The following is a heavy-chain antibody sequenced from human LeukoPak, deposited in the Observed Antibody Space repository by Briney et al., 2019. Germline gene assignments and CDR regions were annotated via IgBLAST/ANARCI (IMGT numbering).Heavy chain of an antibody. CDR2: IIPIFGTA. D-gene: IGHD3-22*01. CDR1: GGSFSRYA. CDR3: ARGSGETGGYYYVY. J-gene: IGHJ4*02. Sequence: SVKVSCKASGGSFSRYAISWVRQAPGQGLEWMGGIIPIFGTANYAQKFQGKVTITADESTRTAYMELRTLRSEDTAIYYCARGSGETGGYYYVYWGRGTPVTVSS. V-gene: IGHV1-69*13.